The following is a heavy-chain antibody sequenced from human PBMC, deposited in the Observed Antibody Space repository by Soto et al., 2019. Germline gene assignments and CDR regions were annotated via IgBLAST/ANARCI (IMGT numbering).Heavy chain of an antibody. CDR3: AGRCDSTTCLGHFDY. V-gene: IGHV1-69*06. Sequence: QVQLVQSGAEVKKPGSSVKVSCKASGDTFNNYVVNWVXXXXXXXXXXXVVILPIFATANYAQKFQGRVTITADKSTSTAYMELTSLRSEDTAVYYCAGRCDSTTCLGHFDYWGQGTLVTVAS. D-gene: IGHD2-2*01. CDR2: ILPIFATA. CDR1: GDTFNNYV. J-gene: IGHJ4*02.